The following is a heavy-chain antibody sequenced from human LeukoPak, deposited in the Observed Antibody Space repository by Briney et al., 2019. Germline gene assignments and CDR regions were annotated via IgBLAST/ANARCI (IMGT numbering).Heavy chain of an antibody. CDR3: AKAKITQSDRDPFDY. V-gene: IGHV3-23*01. J-gene: IGHJ4*02. D-gene: IGHD1-20*01. Sequence: PGGSLRLSCAASGFTFSSYAMSWVRQAPGKGLEWVSAISGSGGSTYYADSVKGRFTISRDNSKNTLYLQTNSLRAEDTAVYYCAKAKITQSDRDPFDYWGQGTLVTVSS. CDR1: GFTFSSYA. CDR2: ISGSGGST.